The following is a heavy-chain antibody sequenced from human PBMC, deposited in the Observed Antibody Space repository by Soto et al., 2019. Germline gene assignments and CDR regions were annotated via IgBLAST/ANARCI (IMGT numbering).Heavy chain of an antibody. D-gene: IGHD2-15*01. Sequence: GGSLRLSCAASGFTFSSYWMSWVRQAPGKGLEWVANIKQDGSEKYYVDSVKGRFTISRDNAKNSLYLQMNSLRAEDTAVYYCAGVYCSGGGCYLYYFDYWGQGTLVTVSS. CDR2: IKQDGSEK. CDR3: AGVYCSGGGCYLYYFDY. V-gene: IGHV3-7*03. CDR1: GFTFSSYW. J-gene: IGHJ4*02.